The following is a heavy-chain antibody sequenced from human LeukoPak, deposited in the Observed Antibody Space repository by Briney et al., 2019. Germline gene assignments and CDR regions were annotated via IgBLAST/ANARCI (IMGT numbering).Heavy chain of an antibody. CDR2: IYSGGST. Sequence: GGSLRLSCAASAFTVSTNYMSWVRQAPGKGLKWVSVIYSGGSTYYTDSVKGRFTITRDNSKNTLYLQMNSLRAEDTAVYYCARGRGSYYFDYWGQGTLVTVSS. V-gene: IGHV3-53*01. CDR3: ARGRGSYYFDY. CDR1: AFTVSTNY. J-gene: IGHJ4*02. D-gene: IGHD1-26*01.